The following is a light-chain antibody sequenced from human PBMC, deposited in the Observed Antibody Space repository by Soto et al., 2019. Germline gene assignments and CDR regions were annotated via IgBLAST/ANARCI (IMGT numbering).Light chain of an antibody. V-gene: IGLV2-23*01. J-gene: IGLJ1*01. CDR1: SDDVWADNS. CDR3: CSSAPESTYV. CDR2: KGT. Sequence: QSALAQPASVSGSPGQSITISCTGTSDDVWADNSVSWYQQLPHKAPQVILYKGTQRPSGVSSRFSGSTSGNAASLTISGLQADAEADYFCCSSAPESTYVFGTGTKLTVL.